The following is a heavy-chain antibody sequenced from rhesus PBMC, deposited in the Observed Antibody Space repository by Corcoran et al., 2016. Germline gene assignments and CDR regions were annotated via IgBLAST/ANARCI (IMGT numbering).Heavy chain of an antibody. CDR2: IYGSGNST. CDR1: GGSISSSY. V-gene: IGHV4-169*02. J-gene: IGHJ4*01. Sequence: QLQLQESGPGLVKPSETLSVTCAVSGGSISSSYWSWIRQAPGKGLEWIGYIYGSGNSTNYNPSLKRRVPLSVYTSKSLLSLKLSSVTAADTAVYYCASGSWEYCTGSGCYVPYYFDYWGQGVLVTVSS. D-gene: IGHD2-21*01. CDR3: ASGSWEYCTGSGCYVPYYFDY.